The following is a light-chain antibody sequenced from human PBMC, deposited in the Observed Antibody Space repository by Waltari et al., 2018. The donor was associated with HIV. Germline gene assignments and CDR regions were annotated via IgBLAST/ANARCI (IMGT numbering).Light chain of an antibody. V-gene: IGLV2-11*01. CDR1: SSDVGGYDS. CDR3: CSYAGTYTYVL. Sequence: QSALTQPRSVSGSPGQSVTISCTGTSSDVGGYDSVSWYLQHPGKVPKLIIYEVIKRPSWVPERCSGSKSGNTASLTISGLQTEDEADYFCCSYAGTYTYVLFGGGTKLTVL. J-gene: IGLJ3*02. CDR2: EVI.